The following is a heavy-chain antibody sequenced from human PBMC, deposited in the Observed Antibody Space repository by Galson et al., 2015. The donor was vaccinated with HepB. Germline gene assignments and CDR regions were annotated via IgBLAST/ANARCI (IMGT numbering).Heavy chain of an antibody. V-gene: IGHV1-58*02. D-gene: IGHD1-26*01. Sequence: SVKVSCKASGFTFTSSATQWVRQARGQRLEWIGWIVVGSGNTNYAQKFQGRVTMTEDTSTDTAYMELSSLRSEDTAVYYCATATEWTSGSSTGHPLYYYGMDVWGQGTTVTVSS. CDR1: GFTFTSSA. CDR2: IVVGSGNT. J-gene: IGHJ6*02. CDR3: ATATEWTSGSSTGHPLYYYGMDV.